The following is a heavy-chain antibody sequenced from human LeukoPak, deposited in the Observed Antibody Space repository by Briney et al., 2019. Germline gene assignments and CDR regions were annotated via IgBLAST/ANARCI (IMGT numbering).Heavy chain of an antibody. CDR2: IILIFGTA. CDR3: ASGSSYGGNSAYDY. Sequence: SVKVSCKASGGTFSSYAISWVRQAPGQGLEWMGGIILIFGTANYAQKFQGRVTITADESTSTAYMELSSLRSEDTAVYYCASGSSYGGNSAYDYWGQGTLVTVSS. D-gene: IGHD4-23*01. J-gene: IGHJ4*02. CDR1: GGTFSSYA. V-gene: IGHV1-69*13.